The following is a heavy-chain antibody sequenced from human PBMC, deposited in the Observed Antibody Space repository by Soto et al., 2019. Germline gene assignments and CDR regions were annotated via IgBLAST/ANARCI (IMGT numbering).Heavy chain of an antibody. CDR3: ARQARDGYNPGSGNFDY. CDR1: GGSISSSSYY. Sequence: SETRSLTCTVSGGSISSSSYYWGWIRQPPGKGREWIGSIYYSGSTYYIPSLKSRVTISVDTSKNQFSLKLSSVTAADTAVYYCARQARDGYNPGSGNFDYWGQGTLVTVSS. CDR2: IYYSGST. J-gene: IGHJ4*02. D-gene: IGHD3-10*01. V-gene: IGHV4-39*01.